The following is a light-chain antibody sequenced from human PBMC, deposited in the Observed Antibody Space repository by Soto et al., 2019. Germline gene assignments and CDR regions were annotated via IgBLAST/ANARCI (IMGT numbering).Light chain of an antibody. CDR1: QSISSW. V-gene: IGKV1-5*03. J-gene: IGKJ2*01. CDR2: KAS. Sequence: DTQMTQSPSTLSASVGDRVTITCRASQSISSWLAWYQQKPGKAPKVLIYKASSLESGVPSSFSGSRSGTEFTLTISSLQPDDFATYYCQQYNTYPFTFGQGNKVEIK. CDR3: QQYNTYPFT.